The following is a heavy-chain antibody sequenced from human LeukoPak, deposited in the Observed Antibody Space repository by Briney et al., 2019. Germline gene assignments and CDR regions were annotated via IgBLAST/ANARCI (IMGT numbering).Heavy chain of an antibody. CDR2: NNHSGST. D-gene: IGHD2-2*01. Sequence: PSETLSLTCAVYGGSFSGYYWSWIRQPPGKGLEWIGENNHSGSTNYNPSLKSRVTISVDTSKNQFSLRLSSVTAADTAVYYCARALVVVPAAHHSHYMDVWGKGTTVTVSS. CDR3: ARALVVVPAAHHSHYMDV. V-gene: IGHV4-34*01. J-gene: IGHJ6*03. CDR1: GGSFSGYY.